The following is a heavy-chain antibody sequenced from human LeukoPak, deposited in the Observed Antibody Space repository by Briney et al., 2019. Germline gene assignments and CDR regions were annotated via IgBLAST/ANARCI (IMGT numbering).Heavy chain of an antibody. CDR3: ARVTGYVMEDYFDY. CDR2: VYTGRST. J-gene: IGHJ4*02. V-gene: IGHV4-4*07. D-gene: IGHD6-13*01. CDR1: GGSISYYY. Sequence: SETLSLTCTVSGGSISYYYWSWIRQPPGKGLEWIGRVYTGRSTNYNPSLKSRVTISVDTSKNQFSLRLSSVTAADTAVYYCARVTGYVMEDYFDYWGQGTLVTVSS.